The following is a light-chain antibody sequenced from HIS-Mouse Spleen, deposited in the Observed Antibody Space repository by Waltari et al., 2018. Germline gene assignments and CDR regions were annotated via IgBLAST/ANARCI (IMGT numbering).Light chain of an antibody. V-gene: IGKV3-11*01. CDR1: KSVSSY. Sequence: EIVLTQSPATLSLSPGERATLSCRASKSVSSYLAWYQQKPGQAPRLLIYDASNRATGIPARFSGSGSGTDFTLTISSLEPEDFAVYYCKQRSNWPPYTFGQGTKLEIK. CDR3: KQRSNWPPYT. J-gene: IGKJ2*01. CDR2: DAS.